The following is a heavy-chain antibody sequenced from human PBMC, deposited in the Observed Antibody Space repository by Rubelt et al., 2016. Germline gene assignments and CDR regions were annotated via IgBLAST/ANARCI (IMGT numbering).Heavy chain of an antibody. J-gene: IGHJ5*02. D-gene: IGHD4-23*01. CDR1: RGSISGYF. Sequence: QMQLQESGPGLVKPSETLSLTCTVSRGSISGYFWSWIRQPPGKGLEWIGYVYSSGTTDYNPSLKCRVTISLDTSKNQFSLKLSSVTAADTAVYYCARLGGATVVTPPDNWFDPWGQGTLVTVSS. CDR2: VYSSGTT. V-gene: IGHV4-4*08. CDR3: ARLGGATVVTPPDNWFDP.